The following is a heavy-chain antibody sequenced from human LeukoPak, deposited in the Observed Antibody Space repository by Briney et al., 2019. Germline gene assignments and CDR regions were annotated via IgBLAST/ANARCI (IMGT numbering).Heavy chain of an antibody. V-gene: IGHV3-53*01. D-gene: IGHD3-16*01. CDR2: IFSVGGT. J-gene: IGHJ4*02. CDR1: GFTVSSSY. CDR3: ARGGGRGFLGY. Sequence: GGSLRLSCAASGFTVSSSYMSWVRQAPGKGLEWVSVIFSVGGTYYADSVKGRFTISRDSSKNTLYLQMNSLRADDTAVYYCARGGGRGFLGYWGQGTLVTVSS.